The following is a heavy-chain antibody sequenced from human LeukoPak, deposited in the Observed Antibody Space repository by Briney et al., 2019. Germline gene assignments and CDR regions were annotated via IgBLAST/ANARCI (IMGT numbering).Heavy chain of an antibody. CDR2: INPYSGDT. J-gene: IGHJ4*02. CDR1: GYTFTGYH. CDR3: ARDQGSLTRSWYTGY. Sequence: GASLKDSCKPSGYTFTGYHIHWVRQTPGQGLEWMGRINPYSGDTNFAQKFQGRVTMTRDTSITTAYMDLSSLTPDDTAVYFCARDQGSLTRSWYTGYWGQGTQVTVSS. V-gene: IGHV1-2*06. D-gene: IGHD6-13*01.